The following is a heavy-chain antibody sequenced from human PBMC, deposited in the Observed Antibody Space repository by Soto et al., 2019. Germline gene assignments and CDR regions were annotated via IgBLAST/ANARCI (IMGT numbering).Heavy chain of an antibody. J-gene: IGHJ6*02. D-gene: IGHD3-3*01. CDR2: IYTSGST. CDR3: ARDRPRITIFGVDPFYYYGMDV. Sequence: SEPLSLPCTVSVGSISSSDWSWIRQPPVKGLEWLVLIYTSGSTNYNPSLKSRVTMSVDTSKNQFSLKLSSVTAADTAVYYCARDRPRITIFGVDPFYYYGMDVWGQGTTVTVSS. V-gene: IGHV4-4*07. CDR1: VGSISSSD.